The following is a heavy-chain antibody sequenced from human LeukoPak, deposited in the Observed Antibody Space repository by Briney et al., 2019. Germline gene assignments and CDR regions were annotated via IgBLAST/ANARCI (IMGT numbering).Heavy chain of an antibody. Sequence: ASVKVSCKASGYTFTSYGISWVRQAPGQGLEWMGWISAYNGNTNYAQKLQGRVAMTTDTSTSTAYMELRSLRSDDTAVYYCARLDRFGESGWFDPWGQGTLVTVSS. V-gene: IGHV1-18*01. D-gene: IGHD3-10*01. CDR1: GYTFTSYG. J-gene: IGHJ5*02. CDR3: ARLDRFGESGWFDP. CDR2: ISAYNGNT.